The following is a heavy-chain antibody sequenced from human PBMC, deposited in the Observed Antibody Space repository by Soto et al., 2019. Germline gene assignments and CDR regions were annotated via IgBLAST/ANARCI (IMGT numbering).Heavy chain of an antibody. V-gene: IGHV3-15*01. D-gene: IGHD2-2*01. J-gene: IGHJ6*03. Sequence: GGSLRLSCAASGFTFSNAWMSWVRQAPGKGLEWVGRIKSKTDGGTTDYAAPVKGRFTISRDDSKNTLYLQMNSLKTEDTAVYYCTSLVVPAAMDYYYYYYMDVWGKGTTVTVSS. CDR2: IKSKTDGGTT. CDR3: TSLVVPAAMDYYYYYYMDV. CDR1: GFTFSNAW.